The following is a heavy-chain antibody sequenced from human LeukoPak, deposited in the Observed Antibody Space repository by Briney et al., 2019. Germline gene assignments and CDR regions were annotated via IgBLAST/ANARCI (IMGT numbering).Heavy chain of an antibody. D-gene: IGHD3-3*01. J-gene: IGHJ3*02. CDR2: ISGSGIST. CDR1: GYTFSSYA. Sequence: GGSLRLSCAASGYTFSSYAMNWVRQAPGKGLEWVSHISGSGISTYYADSVKGRFTFSRDNSKNTLYLQMNSLRAEDTAVYYCAREMYYDFWSGPTLDAFDIWGQGTMVTVSS. CDR3: AREMYYDFWSGPTLDAFDI. V-gene: IGHV3-23*01.